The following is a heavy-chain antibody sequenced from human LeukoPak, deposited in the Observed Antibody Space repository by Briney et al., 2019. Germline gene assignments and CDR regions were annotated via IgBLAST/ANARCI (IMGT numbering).Heavy chain of an antibody. J-gene: IGHJ4*02. CDR3: ARDQLGSVDY. V-gene: IGHV3-30-3*01. CDR2: ISYDGSNR. Sequence: GGSLRLSCAASGFSFSSYAMHWVRQAPGKGLEWVALISYDGSNRDYAGAVKGRFTISRDNSNTLYLQMNSLRAEDTAVYYCARDQLGSVDYWGQGTLVTVSS. CDR1: GFSFSSYA. D-gene: IGHD3-10*01.